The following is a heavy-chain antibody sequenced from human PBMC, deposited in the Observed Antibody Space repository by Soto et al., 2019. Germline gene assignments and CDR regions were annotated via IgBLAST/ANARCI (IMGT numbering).Heavy chain of an antibody. CDR1: GGTFSSYA. D-gene: IGHD1-1*01. V-gene: IGHV1-69*12. CDR3: ASRTTGSPNYYYGMDV. J-gene: IGHJ6*02. Sequence: QVQLVQSGADVKKPGSSVKVSCKASGGTFSSYAINWVRQAPGQGLEWMGGIIPIFGTADYAQKFQGRVTITADESTSTAYMELSSLRSEDTAVYYCASRTTGSPNYYYGMDVWGQGTTVTVSS. CDR2: IIPIFGTA.